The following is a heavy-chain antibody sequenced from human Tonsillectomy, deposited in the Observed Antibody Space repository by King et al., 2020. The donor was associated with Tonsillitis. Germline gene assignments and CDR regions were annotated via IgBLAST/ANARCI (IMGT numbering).Heavy chain of an antibody. Sequence: QLVQSGAEVKKPGASVKVSCKASGYTFTSYDINWVRQATGQGLEWMGWMNPNSGNTGYAQKFQGRVTMTRNTSISTAYMELSSLRSEDTAVYYCAECILGVPAGPGDFQRWGEGTLVTVSS. D-gene: IGHD2-2*01. J-gene: IGHJ1*01. CDR3: AECILGVPAGPGDFQR. CDR2: MNPNSGNT. CDR1: GYTFTSYD. V-gene: IGHV1-8*01.